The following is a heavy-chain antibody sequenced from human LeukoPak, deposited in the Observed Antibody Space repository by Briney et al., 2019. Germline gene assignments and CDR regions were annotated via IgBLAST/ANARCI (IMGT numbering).Heavy chain of an antibody. CDR1: GFIFRNYY. J-gene: IGHJ4*02. CDR2: IRDNGDTI. D-gene: IGHD7-27*01. V-gene: IGHV3-11*01. CDR3: ARAKLGN. Sequence: GGSLRLSCAASGFIFRNYYMSWMRQAPGKGLEWVSYIRDNGDTIYYGDFVKGRFTISRDNANNSLSLHMTNLTVEDTAVYYCARAKLGNRGQGAPVTVSS.